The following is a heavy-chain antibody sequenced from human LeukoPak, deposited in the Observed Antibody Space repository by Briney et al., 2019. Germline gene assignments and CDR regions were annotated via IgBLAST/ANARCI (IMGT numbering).Heavy chain of an antibody. CDR3: TRAGYSSGWYFEY. D-gene: IGHD6-19*01. J-gene: IGHJ4*02. V-gene: IGHV3-49*03. CDR1: GFTFGDYA. CDR2: IRSKAYGGTT. Sequence: GGSLRLSCTASGFTFGDYAMSWFRQAPGKGLEWVGFIRSKAYGGTTEYAASVKGRFTISRDDSKSIAYLQMNSLKTEDTAVYYCTRAGYSSGWYFEYWGQGTLVTVSS.